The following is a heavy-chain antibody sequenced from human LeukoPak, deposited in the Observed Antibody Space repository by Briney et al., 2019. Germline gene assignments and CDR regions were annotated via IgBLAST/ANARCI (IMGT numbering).Heavy chain of an antibody. CDR3: ARADDSIRYFDY. Sequence: SVKVSCKASGGTFSSYTISWVRQAPGQGLEWMGRIIPILGIANYAQKFQGSVTITADKSTSTAYMELSSLRSEDTAVYYCARADDSIRYFDYWGQGTLVTVSS. V-gene: IGHV1-69*02. J-gene: IGHJ4*02. CDR1: GGTFSSYT. CDR2: IIPILGIA. D-gene: IGHD3-22*01.